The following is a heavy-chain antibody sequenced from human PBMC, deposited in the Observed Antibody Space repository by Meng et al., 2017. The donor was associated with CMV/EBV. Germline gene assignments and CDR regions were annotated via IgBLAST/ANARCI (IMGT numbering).Heavy chain of an antibody. D-gene: IGHD2-15*01. CDR3: GRVLGQLDP. Sequence: SETLSLTCAVYGGSFSGYYWSWIRQPPGKGLEWIGEINHSGSTNYNPSLKSRVTISVDTSKNQFSLKLSSVTAADTAVYYCGRVLGQLDPWGQGTLVTVSS. CDR2: INHSGST. V-gene: IGHV4-34*01. J-gene: IGHJ5*02. CDR1: GGSFSGYY.